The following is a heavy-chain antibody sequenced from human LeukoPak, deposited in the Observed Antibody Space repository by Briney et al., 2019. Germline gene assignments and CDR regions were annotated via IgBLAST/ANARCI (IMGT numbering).Heavy chain of an antibody. V-gene: IGHV3-21*01. J-gene: IGHJ4*02. CDR2: ISGSSSDI. Sequence: GGSLRLSCAASGFTFSSYSMNWVRQAPGKGLEWVSSISGSSSDIYYADSVKGRFTISRDNAKNSLYLHMNSLRAEDTAVYYCARDYGGSSPFDYWGQGTLVTVSS. CDR1: GFTFSSYS. D-gene: IGHD4-23*01. CDR3: ARDYGGSSPFDY.